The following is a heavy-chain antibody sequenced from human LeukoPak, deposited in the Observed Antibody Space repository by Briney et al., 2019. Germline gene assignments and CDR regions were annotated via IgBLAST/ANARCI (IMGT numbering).Heavy chain of an antibody. CDR2: IIPIFGTA. CDR1: GGTFSSYA. CDR3: ARKQVRFLEWARPYYGMDV. V-gene: IGHV1-69*13. J-gene: IGHJ6*02. D-gene: IGHD3-3*01. Sequence: GASVKVSCKASGGTFSSYAISWVRQAPRQGLEWMGGIIPIFGTANYAQKFQGRVTITADESTSTAYMELSSLRSEDTAVYYCARKQVRFLEWARPYYGMDVWGQGTTVTVSS.